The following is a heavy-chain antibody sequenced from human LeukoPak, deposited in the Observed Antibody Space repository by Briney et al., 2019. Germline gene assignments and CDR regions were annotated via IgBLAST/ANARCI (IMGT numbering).Heavy chain of an antibody. J-gene: IGHJ4*02. CDR2: IYPDDSDT. Sequence: GESLKISCKASGYSFTAYWIGWVRQMPGKGLEWMGIIYPDDSDTRSSPSFQAQVTISANKSICTAYLQWSSLKALDTAMYYCLRQGSKGQLAQVDYWGQGTLVTVSS. CDR1: GYSFTAYW. D-gene: IGHD6-13*01. V-gene: IGHV5-51*01. CDR3: LRQGSKGQLAQVDY.